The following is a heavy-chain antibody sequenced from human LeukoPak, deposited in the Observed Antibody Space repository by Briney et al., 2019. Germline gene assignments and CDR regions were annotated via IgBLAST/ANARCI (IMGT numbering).Heavy chain of an antibody. CDR1: GYTFTDYY. CDR2: INPNSGGT. CDR3: AREAFTTVTSATDAFDI. D-gene: IGHD4-17*01. V-gene: IGHV1-2*02. J-gene: IGHJ3*02. Sequence: ASVKVSCKASGYTFTDYYMRWVRQAPGQGLEWMGWINPNSGGTNSAQKFQGRVTMTRDTSISTAYMELSRLRSDDTAVYYCAREAFTTVTSATDAFDIWGQGTMVTVSS.